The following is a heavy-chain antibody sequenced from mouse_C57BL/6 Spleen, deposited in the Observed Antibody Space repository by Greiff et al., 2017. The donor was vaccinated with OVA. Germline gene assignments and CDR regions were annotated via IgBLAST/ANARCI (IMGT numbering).Heavy chain of an antibody. CDR2: IWSGGST. V-gene: IGHV2-2*01. Sequence: QVQLKESGPGLVQPSQSLSITCTVSGFSLTSYGVHWVRQSPGKGLEWLGVIWSGGSTDYNAAFISRLSISKDNSKSQVFFKMNSLQADDTAIYYCASMDGNYGDAMDYWGQVTSVTVSS. D-gene: IGHD2-1*01. CDR3: ASMDGNYGDAMDY. J-gene: IGHJ4*01. CDR1: GFSLTSYG.